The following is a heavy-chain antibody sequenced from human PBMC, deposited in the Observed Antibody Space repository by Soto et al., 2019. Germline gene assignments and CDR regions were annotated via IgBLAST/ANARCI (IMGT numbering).Heavy chain of an antibody. J-gene: IGHJ6*02. V-gene: IGHV3-53*01. CDR3: ARVDSRHYYYGMDV. CDR1: VFTVSSTY. CDR2: IYSGGST. Sequence: LRLYCAASVFTVSSTYLSWVRPAPGRGLEWVSVIYSGGSTYYADSVKGRFTIARDNSKNTLYLQMNSLRAEDTAVYYCARVDSRHYYYGMDVWGQGTTVTVSS.